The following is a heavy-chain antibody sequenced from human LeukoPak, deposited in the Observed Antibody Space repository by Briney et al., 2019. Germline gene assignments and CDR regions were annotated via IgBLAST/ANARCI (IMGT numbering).Heavy chain of an antibody. Sequence: PSETLSLTCAVSGGSISSGGYSWSWIRQPPGKGLEWIGYIYHSGSTYYNPSLKSRVTISVDRSKNQFSLKLSSVTAADTAVYYCAGEYYYDSSGYYYWGQGTLVTVSS. J-gene: IGHJ4*02. V-gene: IGHV4-30-2*01. CDR1: GGSISSGGYS. CDR2: IYHSGST. CDR3: AGEYYYDSSGYYY. D-gene: IGHD3-22*01.